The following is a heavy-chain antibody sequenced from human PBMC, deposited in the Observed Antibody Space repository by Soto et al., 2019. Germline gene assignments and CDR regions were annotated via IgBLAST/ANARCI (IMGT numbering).Heavy chain of an antibody. CDR1: GGTFSSYA. J-gene: IGHJ6*02. V-gene: IGHV1-69*13. CDR2: IIPIFGTA. CDR3: ARGLKVFGVVIIRYYYYGMDV. D-gene: IGHD3-3*01. Sequence: ASVKVSCKASGGTFSSYAISWVRQAPGQGLEWMGGIIPIFGTANYAQKFQGRVTITADESTSTAYMELSSLRSEDTAVYYCARGLKVFGVVIIRYYYYGMDVWGQGTTVTSP.